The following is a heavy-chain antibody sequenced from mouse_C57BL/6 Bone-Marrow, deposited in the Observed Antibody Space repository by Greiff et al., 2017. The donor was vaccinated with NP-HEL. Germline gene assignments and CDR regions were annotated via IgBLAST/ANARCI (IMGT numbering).Heavy chain of an antibody. D-gene: IGHD4-1*01. CDR2: IDPSDSYT. Sequence: VQLQQPGAELVMPGASVKLSCKASGYTFPSYWMHWVKQRPGKGLEWIGEIDPSDSYTNYNQKLKGKSTLTVDKSSSTAYMQLSSLTSEDSAVYYCASGNFNWYFDVWGTGTTVTVSS. CDR1: GYTFPSYW. J-gene: IGHJ1*03. V-gene: IGHV1-69*01. CDR3: ASGNFNWYFDV.